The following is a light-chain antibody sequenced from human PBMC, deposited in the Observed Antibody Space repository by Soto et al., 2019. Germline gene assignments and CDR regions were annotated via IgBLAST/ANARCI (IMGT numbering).Light chain of an antibody. CDR3: AAWDDSLNGLYV. CDR2: EVS. J-gene: IGLJ1*01. CDR1: SSDVGDYNY. V-gene: IGLV2-14*01. Sequence: QSVLTQPASVSGSPGQSITISCTGTSSDVGDYNYVSWYQQHPGKAPKLMIFEVSHRPSGVSNRFSGSKSGNTASLTISGLQAEDEADYYCAAWDDSLNGLYVFGSGTKLTVL.